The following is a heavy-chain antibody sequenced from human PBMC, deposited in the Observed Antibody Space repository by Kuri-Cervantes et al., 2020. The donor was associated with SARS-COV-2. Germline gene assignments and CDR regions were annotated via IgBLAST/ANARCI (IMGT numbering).Heavy chain of an antibody. CDR2: IIPIFGTA. Sequence: SVKVSCKASGGTFSSYAISWVRQAPGQGLEWMGGIIPIFGTANYAQKFQGRVTITADESPSTAYMELSSLRSEDTAVYYCARDLGYVQLERRPYYYGMDVWGQGTTVTVSS. CDR1: GGTFSSYA. V-gene: IGHV1-69*13. D-gene: IGHD1-1*01. J-gene: IGHJ6*02. CDR3: ARDLGYVQLERRPYYYGMDV.